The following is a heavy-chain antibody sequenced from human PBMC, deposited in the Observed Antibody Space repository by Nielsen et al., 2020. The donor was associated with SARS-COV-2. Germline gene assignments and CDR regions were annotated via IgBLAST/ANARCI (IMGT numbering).Heavy chain of an antibody. J-gene: IGHJ4*02. Sequence: ASVKVSCKASGYTFTSYGIGWVRQAPGQGLEWMGWISAYNGNTNYAQKLQGRVTMTTDTSTSTGYMELRSLRSDDTAVYYCARVGADHPIDYWGQGTLVTVSS. D-gene: IGHD1-26*01. CDR3: ARVGADHPIDY. CDR2: ISAYNGNT. CDR1: GYTFTSYG. V-gene: IGHV1-18*01.